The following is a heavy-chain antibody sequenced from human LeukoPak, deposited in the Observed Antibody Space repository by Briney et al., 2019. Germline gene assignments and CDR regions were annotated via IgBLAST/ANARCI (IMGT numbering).Heavy chain of an antibody. J-gene: IGHJ4*02. Sequence: GRSLRLACAVAGFTFSSYGIHWVRQAPGKGLEWVGVLCYGGSNYSYAVSVRGSITISRDNYKNTMYLQMGSLRAEDTAVYYCAKGGSGGESGYWGQGTLVTVSS. CDR2: LCYGGSNY. D-gene: IGHD3-16*01. CDR3: AKGGSGGESGY. CDR1: GFTFSSYG. V-gene: IGHV3-33*06.